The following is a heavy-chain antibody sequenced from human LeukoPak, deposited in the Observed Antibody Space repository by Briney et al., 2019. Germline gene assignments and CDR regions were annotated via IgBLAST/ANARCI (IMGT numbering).Heavy chain of an antibody. CDR1: GYTFTGYY. CDR3: AREYAAAGGYYYYMDV. V-gene: IGHV1-2*02. D-gene: IGHD6-13*01. CDR2: INPNSGGT. Sequence: ASVKVSCKASGYTFTGYYMHWVRQAPGQGLEWVGWINPNSGGTNYAQKFQGRVTMTRDTSISTAYMELSRLRSDDTAVYYCAREYAAAGGYYYYMDVWGKGTTVTVSS. J-gene: IGHJ6*03.